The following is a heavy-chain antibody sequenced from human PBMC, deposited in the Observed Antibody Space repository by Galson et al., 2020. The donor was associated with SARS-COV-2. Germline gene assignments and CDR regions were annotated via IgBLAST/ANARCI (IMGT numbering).Heavy chain of an antibody. V-gene: IGHV1-46*01. CDR2: INPTSGST. J-gene: IGHJ4*02. CDR3: ARVRSPEDGYTLGFPAY. D-gene: IGHD5-12*01. Sequence: ASVKVSCKTSGYTFANFYMHWVRQAPGQGLEWMGIINPTSGSTSYAQKFHGRVTMTSDTSTTTVYMELSSLRSEDTAVYYCARVRSPEDGYTLGFPAYWGQGTLVTVSS. CDR1: GYTFANFY.